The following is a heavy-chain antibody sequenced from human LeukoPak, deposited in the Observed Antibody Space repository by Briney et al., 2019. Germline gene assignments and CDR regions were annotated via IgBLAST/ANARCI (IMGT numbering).Heavy chain of an antibody. V-gene: IGHV1-18*01. J-gene: IGHJ5*02. CDR3: ATERLSQNWFDP. CDR1: GYTFTNYV. CDR2: ISAYSGNT. Sequence: GASVKVSCKASGYTFTNYVVSWVRQAPGQGLEWMGWISAYSGNTNYAQILQGRVTMTTDTSTTTAYMELRSLRSEDTAVYYCATERLSQNWFDPWGQGTLVTVSS. D-gene: IGHD1-1*01.